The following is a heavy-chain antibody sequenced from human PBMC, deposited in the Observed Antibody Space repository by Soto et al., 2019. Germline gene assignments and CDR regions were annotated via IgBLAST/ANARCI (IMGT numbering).Heavy chain of an antibody. CDR3: ARGVNRVRGTTNYD. CDR2: IIPIFGTA. CDR1: GGTFSSYA. Sequence: QVQLVQSGAEVKKPGSSVKVSCKASGGTFSSYAISWVRQAPGQGLEWMGGIIPIFGTANYAQKFQGRVTITADESTSTGYMELSSLRPEDTAVYYCARGVNRVRGTTNYDWGQGTLVTVSS. J-gene: IGHJ4*02. D-gene: IGHD3-10*01. V-gene: IGHV1-69*12.